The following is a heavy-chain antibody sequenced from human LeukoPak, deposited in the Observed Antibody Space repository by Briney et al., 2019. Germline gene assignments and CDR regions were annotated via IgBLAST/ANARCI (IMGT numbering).Heavy chain of an antibody. D-gene: IGHD3-10*01. J-gene: IGHJ4*02. CDR3: ARHRRGVVRGVHDY. CDR1: GGSFSGYY. CDR2: INHSGST. V-gene: IGHV4-34*01. Sequence: SETLSLTCAVYGGSFSGYYWSWIRQPPGKGLEWIGEINHSGSTNYNPSLKSRVTISVDTSKNQFSLKLSSVTAADTAVYYCARHRRGVVRGVHDYWGQGTLVTVSS.